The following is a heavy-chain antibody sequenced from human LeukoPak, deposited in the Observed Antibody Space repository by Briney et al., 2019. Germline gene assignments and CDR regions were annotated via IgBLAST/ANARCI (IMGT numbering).Heavy chain of an antibody. CDR1: GFSFTSYW. CDR3: ARRPYSNSSGGYMDV. D-gene: IGHD6-6*01. J-gene: IGHJ6*03. V-gene: IGHV5-51*01. Sequence: GESLKISXKGSGFSFTSYWIGWVRQKPGKGLEWMGIIYPGDSETIYSPSFQGQVTISADKSINTAYLQWSSLKASDTAMYYCARRPYSNSSGGYMDVWGTGTTVTVSS. CDR2: IYPGDSET.